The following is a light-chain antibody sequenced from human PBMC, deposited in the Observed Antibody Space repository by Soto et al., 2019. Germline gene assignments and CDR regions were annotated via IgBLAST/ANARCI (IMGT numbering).Light chain of an antibody. CDR1: QTVSSY. J-gene: IGKJ5*01. CDR2: GAS. V-gene: IGKV3-20*01. Sequence: ENVLTQSPGTLSLSPGERATLACRASQTVSSYLTWYQQRPGQAPRLLISGASTRATGIPDRLSGSGSGPDFTLPISRLEPEDLALYYCQQYGTSRITFGQGTRLET. CDR3: QQYGTSRIT.